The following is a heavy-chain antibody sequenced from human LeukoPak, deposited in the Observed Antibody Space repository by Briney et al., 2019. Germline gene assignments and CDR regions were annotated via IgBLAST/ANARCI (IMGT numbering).Heavy chain of an antibody. CDR1: GGSISSGSYY. V-gene: IGHV4-61*02. CDR2: IYTSGST. J-gene: IGHJ6*02. Sequence: SETLSLTCTVSGGSISSGSYYWSWIRQPAGKGLEWIRRIYTSGSTNYNPSLKSRVTISVDTSKNQFSLKLSSVTAADTAVYYCASCSSTSCSPYYYYGMDVWGQETTATVSS. D-gene: IGHD2-2*01. CDR3: ASCSSTSCSPYYYYGMDV.